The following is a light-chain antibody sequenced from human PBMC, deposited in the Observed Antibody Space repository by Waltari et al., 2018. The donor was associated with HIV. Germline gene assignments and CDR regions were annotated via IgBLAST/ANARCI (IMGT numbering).Light chain of an antibody. V-gene: IGLV1-51*01. J-gene: IGLJ2*01. CDR2: DYD. CDR1: SSTIGNKY. Sequence: HSVLTQPPSVSAAPGQKVTISCSGDSSTIGNKYVSWYQQFPGTAPKLPIYDYDERAPGVPDRFSASKSGTSATLAIIDLQPEDEADYYCAAWDDSLSAHFGGGTKLTVL. CDR3: AAWDDSLSAH.